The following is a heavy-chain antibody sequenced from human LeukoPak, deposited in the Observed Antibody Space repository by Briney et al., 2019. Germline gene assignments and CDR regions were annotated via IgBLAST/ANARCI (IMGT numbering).Heavy chain of an antibody. D-gene: IGHD3-10*01. CDR2: IYHSGST. V-gene: IGHV4-39*07. Sequence: SETLSLTCTVSGGSISSSSYYWGWIRQPPGKGLEWIGEIYHSGSTNYNPSLKSRVTISVDKSKNQFSLKLSSVTAADTAVYYCAREIMVRGVKTLDYWGQGTLVTVSS. J-gene: IGHJ4*02. CDR3: AREIMVRGVKTLDY. CDR1: GGSISSSSYY.